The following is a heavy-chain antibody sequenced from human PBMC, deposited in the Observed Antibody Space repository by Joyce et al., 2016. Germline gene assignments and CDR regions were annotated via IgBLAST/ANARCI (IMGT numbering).Heavy chain of an antibody. CDR1: GGSINNNNYY. CDR3: AREAVYKTYYYGMDV. Sequence: QVQLQASGPGLVKPSQTLSLICTVSGGSINNNNYYWSWIRQPAGKGLEWIGRIHGSGSTTSTPSLKSRVTISIDTPKKQISLKVTSATAADTAVYYCAREAVYKTYYYGMDVWGQGTTVTVSS. J-gene: IGHJ6*02. CDR2: IHGSGST. V-gene: IGHV4-61*02. D-gene: IGHD1-14*01.